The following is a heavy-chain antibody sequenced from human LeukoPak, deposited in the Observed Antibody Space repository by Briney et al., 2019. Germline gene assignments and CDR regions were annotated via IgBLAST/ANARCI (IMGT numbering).Heavy chain of an antibody. V-gene: IGHV1-2*02. CDR1: GYTFTGYY. D-gene: IGHD3-3*01. CDR3: AREFSWTPTGWFDP. CDR2: INPNSGGT. J-gene: IGHJ5*02. Sequence: ASVKVSCKASGYTFTGYYMHWVRQAPGQGLEWMGWINPNSGGTNYAQKFQGRVTMTRDTSISTAYMELSRLRSDDTAVYCCAREFSWTPTGWFDPWGQGTLVTVSS.